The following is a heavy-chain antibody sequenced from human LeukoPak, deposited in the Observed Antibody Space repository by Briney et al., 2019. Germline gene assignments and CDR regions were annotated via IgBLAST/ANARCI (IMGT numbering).Heavy chain of an antibody. CDR2: INTSGST. CDR3: ANGPPLKAFDY. V-gene: IGHV3-53*01. Sequence: GGSLRLSCAASGFSVSSKYMSWVRQAPGKGLEWVTVINTSGSTHYADSVKGRFTISRDNSKNTLYLQMNSLRAEDTAVYYCANGPPLKAFDYWGQGTLVTVSS. CDR1: GFSVSSKY. D-gene: IGHD4-17*01. J-gene: IGHJ4*02.